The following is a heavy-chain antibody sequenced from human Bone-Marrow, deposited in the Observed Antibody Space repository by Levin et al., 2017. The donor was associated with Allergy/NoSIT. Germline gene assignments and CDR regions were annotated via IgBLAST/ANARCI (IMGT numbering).Heavy chain of an antibody. J-gene: IGHJ4*02. V-gene: IGHV3-21*01. Sequence: LSLTCAASGFTFSSYSMNWVRQAPGKGLEWVSSISSSSSYIYYADSVKGRFTISRDNAKNSLYLQMNSLRAEDTAVYYCASYNTVTPGFDYWGQGTLVTVSS. D-gene: IGHD4-17*01. CDR1: GFTFSSYS. CDR2: ISSSSSYI. CDR3: ASYNTVTPGFDY.